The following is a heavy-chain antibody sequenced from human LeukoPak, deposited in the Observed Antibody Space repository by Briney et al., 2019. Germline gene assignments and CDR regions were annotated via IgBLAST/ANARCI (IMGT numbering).Heavy chain of an antibody. Sequence: SETLSLTCTVSGYSIGSSYYWVWIRQAPGQGLEWIASISHSGITYYNPSLKSRVTISVDKSKNQFSLKLTSVTAADTAVYYCARNGPTAAGAFDSWGQGTLVTVSS. D-gene: IGHD6-13*01. CDR3: ARNGPTAAGAFDS. J-gene: IGHJ3*02. CDR1: GYSIGSSYY. CDR2: ISHSGIT. V-gene: IGHV4-38-2*02.